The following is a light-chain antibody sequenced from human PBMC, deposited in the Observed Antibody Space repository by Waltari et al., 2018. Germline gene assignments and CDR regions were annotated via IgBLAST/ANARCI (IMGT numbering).Light chain of an antibody. CDR3: QQRGTWPIT. CDR1: QNVNNY. J-gene: IGKJ4*01. V-gene: IGKV3-11*01. CDR2: DAS. Sequence: EIVLTQSPATLSLSPGERATISCRASQNVNNYLAWYQHKPGQAPRLLIYDASNRATGIPARFSGSQSGTDFSLTISSLEPEDFAVYYCQQRGTWPITFGGGTKVEIK.